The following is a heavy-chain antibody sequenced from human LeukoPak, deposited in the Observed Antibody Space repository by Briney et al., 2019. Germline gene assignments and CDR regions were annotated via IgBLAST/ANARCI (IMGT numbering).Heavy chain of an antibody. CDR2: IDWDDDK. Sequence: SGPALVKPTQTLTLTCTFSGFSLSTSGMCVSWIRQPPGKALEWLARIDWDDDKYYSASLRTRLTISKDTSKNQVVLTMTNMDPVDTATYYCARINLGPVKNYMDVWGKGTTVTVSS. J-gene: IGHJ6*03. CDR1: GFSLSTSGMC. CDR3: ARINLGPVKNYMDV. D-gene: IGHD4-11*01. V-gene: IGHV2-70*11.